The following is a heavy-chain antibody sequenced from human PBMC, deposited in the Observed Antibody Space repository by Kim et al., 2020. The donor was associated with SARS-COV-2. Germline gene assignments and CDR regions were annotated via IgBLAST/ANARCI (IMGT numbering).Heavy chain of an antibody. CDR2: INAGNGNT. Sequence: ASVKVSCKASGYTFTSYAMHWVRQAPGQRLEWMGWINAGNGNTKYSQKFQGRVTITRDTSASTAYMELSSLRSEDTAVYYCARDRPFPLGYCSGGSCYSRGNYMDVWGKGTTVTVSS. CDR1: GYTFTSYA. D-gene: IGHD2-15*01. CDR3: ARDRPFPLGYCSGGSCYSRGNYMDV. V-gene: IGHV1-3*01. J-gene: IGHJ6*03.